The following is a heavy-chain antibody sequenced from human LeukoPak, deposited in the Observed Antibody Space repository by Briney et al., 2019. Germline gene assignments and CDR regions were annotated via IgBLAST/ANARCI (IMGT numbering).Heavy chain of an antibody. CDR1: GYTFTRNY. Sequence: ASVKVSCKASGYTFTRNYIHWVRHAPGQGLEWMGIINPSGGSTSYAQKFQGRVTMTRDTSTSTVYMELSSLRSEDTAIYYCARVGCGGDCYADAFDIWGQGTMVTVSS. D-gene: IGHD2-21*02. CDR2: INPSGGST. V-gene: IGHV1-46*01. CDR3: ARVGCGGDCYADAFDI. J-gene: IGHJ3*02.